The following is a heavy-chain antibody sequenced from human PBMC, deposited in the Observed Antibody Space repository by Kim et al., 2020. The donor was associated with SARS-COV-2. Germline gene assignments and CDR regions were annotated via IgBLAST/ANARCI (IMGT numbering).Heavy chain of an antibody. J-gene: IGHJ4*02. CDR3: ARPSAAMWGFDY. Sequence: YYNPSLKSRVTISVDTSKNQFSLELSSVTAADTAVYYCARPSAAMWGFDYWGQGTLVTVSS. D-gene: IGHD2-2*01. V-gene: IGHV4-39*01.